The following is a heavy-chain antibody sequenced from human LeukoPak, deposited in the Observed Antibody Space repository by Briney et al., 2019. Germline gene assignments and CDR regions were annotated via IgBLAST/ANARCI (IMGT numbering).Heavy chain of an antibody. CDR2: IKSKSHGGTT. CDR1: GFSFTNAW. Sequence: GGSRRLSCEASGFSFTNAWMSWVRQVPGKGLECVGRIKSKSHGGTTDYAAPVKGRFTISRDDSQNTLYLQMNILRAEDTAGYYCAKHVGYCSSNSCYFDYWGQGTLVTVSS. CDR3: AKHVGYCSSNSCYFDY. V-gene: IGHV3-15*01. D-gene: IGHD2-2*01. J-gene: IGHJ4*02.